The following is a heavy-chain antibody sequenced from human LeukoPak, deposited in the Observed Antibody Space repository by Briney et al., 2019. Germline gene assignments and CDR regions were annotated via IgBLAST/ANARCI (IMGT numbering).Heavy chain of an antibody. J-gene: IGHJ3*02. CDR3: ARGPGTNTRDVFDI. V-gene: IGHV4-31*03. CDR1: GGSISSGGSY. Sequence: PSETLSLTCTVSGGSISSGGSYWSWIRQHPGKGLEWIGYIYYSGSTYYNPSLKSRVTISVDTPKNQFSLKLSSVTAADTAVYYCARGPGTNTRDVFDIWGQGTMVTVSS. D-gene: IGHD1-26*01. CDR2: IYYSGST.